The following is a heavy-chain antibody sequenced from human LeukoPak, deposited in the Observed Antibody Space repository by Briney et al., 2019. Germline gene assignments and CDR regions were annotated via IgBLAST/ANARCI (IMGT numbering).Heavy chain of an antibody. CDR2: IYYSGST. D-gene: IGHD2-15*01. CDR3: ARETTYCSGGSCYSRVFDY. V-gene: IGHV4-30-4*08. J-gene: IGHJ4*02. Sequence: SFSDYWMSWVRQPPGKGLEWIRYIYYSGSTYYNPSLKSRVTISVDTSKNQFSLKLSSVTAADTAVYYCARETTYCSGGSCYSRVFDYWGQGTLVTVSS. CDR1: SFSDYW.